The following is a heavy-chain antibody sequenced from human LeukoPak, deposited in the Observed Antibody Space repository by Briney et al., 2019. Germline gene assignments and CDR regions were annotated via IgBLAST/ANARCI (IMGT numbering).Heavy chain of an antibody. Sequence: PSETLSLTCAVYGGSFSGYYWSWIRQPPGKGLEWIGEVSHSGSTNYNPSLKSRATISVDTSKNQFSLKLSSVTAADTAVYYCARSPRQYFGKFYRPRRSFYFDYWGQGALVTVSS. V-gene: IGHV4-34*01. CDR3: ARSPRQYFGKFYRPRRSFYFDY. CDR2: VSHSGST. CDR1: GGSFSGYY. J-gene: IGHJ4*02. D-gene: IGHD3-10*01.